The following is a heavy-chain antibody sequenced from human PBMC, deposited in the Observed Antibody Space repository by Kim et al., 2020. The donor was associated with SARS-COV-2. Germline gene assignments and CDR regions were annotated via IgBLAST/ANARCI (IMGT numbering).Heavy chain of an antibody. CDR3: ARLIRIAARPEYYFDY. J-gene: IGHJ4*02. CDR1: GYSFTSYW. V-gene: IGHV5-10-1*01. Sequence: GASLKISCKGSGYSFTSYWISWVRQMPGKGLEWMGRIDPSDSYTNYSPSFQGHVTISADKSISTAYLQWSSLKASDTAMYYCARLIRIAARPEYYFDYWGQGTLVTVSS. CDR2: IDPSDSYT. D-gene: IGHD6-6*01.